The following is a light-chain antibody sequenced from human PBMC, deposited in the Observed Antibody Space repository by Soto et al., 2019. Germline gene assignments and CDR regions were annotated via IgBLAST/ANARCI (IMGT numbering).Light chain of an antibody. Sequence: QSALTQPASVSGSPGQSITISCTGTSSDVGGYNYVSWYQQQSGKAPKLMIHEVSNRPSGVSNRFSGSKSGNTASLTISGLQAEDEAGYYCSSYTSSRAYVFGIGTKVTVL. CDR2: EVS. CDR3: SSYTSSRAYV. CDR1: SSDVGGYNY. V-gene: IGLV2-14*01. J-gene: IGLJ1*01.